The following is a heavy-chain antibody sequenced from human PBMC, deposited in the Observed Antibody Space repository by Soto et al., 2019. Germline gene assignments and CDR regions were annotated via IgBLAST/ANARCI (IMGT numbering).Heavy chain of an antibody. D-gene: IGHD3-3*01. J-gene: IGHJ4*02. CDR2: ISGSGGST. V-gene: IGHV3-23*01. Sequence: GGSLRLSCAASGFTFSSYALSWVRQAPGKGLEWVSTISGSGGSTYYADSVKGRFTRPRDNSKNTVYLQMNSLRAEDTALYYCAKRDEFWCGNHDYWGQGTLVTVSS. CDR3: AKRDEFWCGNHDY. CDR1: GFTFSSYA.